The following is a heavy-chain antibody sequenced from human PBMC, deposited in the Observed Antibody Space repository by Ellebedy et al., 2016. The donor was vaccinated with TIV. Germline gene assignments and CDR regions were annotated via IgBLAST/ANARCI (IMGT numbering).Heavy chain of an antibody. J-gene: IGHJ4*02. CDR1: GGAFTNYA. CDR2: IVPEFGTA. D-gene: IGHD1-26*01. Sequence: ASVKVSCKASGGAFTNYAIGWVRQAPGQGLEWMGGIVPEFGTADYPQKFQGRVTITADESTSTAYMELSSLRFEDTAVYYCARDREAGPTLDFDYWGQGTLVTVSS. CDR3: ARDREAGPTLDFDY. V-gene: IGHV1-69*13.